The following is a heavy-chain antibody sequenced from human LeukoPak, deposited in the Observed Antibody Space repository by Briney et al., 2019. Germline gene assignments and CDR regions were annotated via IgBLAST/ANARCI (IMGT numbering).Heavy chain of an antibody. Sequence: GGSLRLSCAASGFIVSSNYMSWVRQAPGKGLEWVSTISGSGDNSYYADSVRGRFTISRDNSKNTLYLQMNSLRAEDTAVYYCTKKITFYYESSGYDWGQGTLVTVSS. V-gene: IGHV3-23*01. CDR2: ISGSGDNS. J-gene: IGHJ4*02. CDR3: TKKITFYYESSGYD. D-gene: IGHD3-22*01. CDR1: GFIVSSNY.